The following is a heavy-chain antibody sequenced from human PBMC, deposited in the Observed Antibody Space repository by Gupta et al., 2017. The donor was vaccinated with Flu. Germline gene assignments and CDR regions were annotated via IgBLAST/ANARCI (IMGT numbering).Heavy chain of an antibody. CDR2: ISTYNGNT. Sequence: QVQLVQSGAEVKKPGASVKVSCKSSGYTFTNYGISWVRQAPGQGLEGMGWISTYNGNTKYVQRLQGRVTMTTDTSTSTADMERRSMRSEETAVYYCAIVSTDSDGPIGYFDYGGQGAMVTVYS. J-gene: IGHJ4*02. CDR1: GYTFTNYG. D-gene: IGHD5-18*01. CDR3: AIVSTDSDGPIGYFDY. V-gene: IGHV1-18*01.